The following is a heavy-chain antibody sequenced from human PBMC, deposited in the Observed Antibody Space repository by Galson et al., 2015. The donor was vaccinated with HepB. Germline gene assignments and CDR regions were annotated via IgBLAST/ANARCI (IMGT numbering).Heavy chain of an antibody. D-gene: IGHD2-15*01. Sequence: SVKVSCKASGYTFTSYHMHWVRQAPGQGLEWMGIINPSGGSTSYAQKFQGRVTMTRDTSTSTVYMELSSLRSEDTAVYYCATQPYCSGGSCYSFSAFDIWGQGTMVTVSS. CDR3: ATQPYCSGGSCYSFSAFDI. V-gene: IGHV1-46*03. CDR1: GYTFTSYH. CDR2: INPSGGST. J-gene: IGHJ3*02.